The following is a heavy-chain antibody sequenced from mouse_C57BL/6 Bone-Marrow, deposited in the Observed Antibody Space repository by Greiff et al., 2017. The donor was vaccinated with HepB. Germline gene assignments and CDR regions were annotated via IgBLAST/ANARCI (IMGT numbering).Heavy chain of an antibody. Sequence: EVQGVESGGGLVKPGGSLKLSCAASGFTFSSYAMSWVRQTPEKRLEWVATISDGGSYTYYPDNVKGRFTISRDNAKNNLYLQMSHLKSEDTAMYYCARDIATIDYWGQGTTLTVSS. V-gene: IGHV5-4*01. CDR3: ARDIATIDY. CDR2: ISDGGSYT. J-gene: IGHJ2*01. D-gene: IGHD1-1*02. CDR1: GFTFSSYA.